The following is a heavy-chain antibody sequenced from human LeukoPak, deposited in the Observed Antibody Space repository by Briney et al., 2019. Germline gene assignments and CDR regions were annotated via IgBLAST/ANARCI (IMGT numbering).Heavy chain of an antibody. CDR3: ARGRGVLMVYAIQDLYWFDP. CDR2: INHSGST. CDR1: GGSFSGYY. V-gene: IGHV4-34*01. Sequence: SETLSLTCAVYGGSFSGYYWSWIRQPPGKGLEWIGEINHSGSTNYNPSLKSRVTISVDTSKNQFSLKLSSVTAADTAVYYCARGRGVLMVYAIQDLYWFDPWGQGTLVTVSS. J-gene: IGHJ5*02. D-gene: IGHD2-8*01.